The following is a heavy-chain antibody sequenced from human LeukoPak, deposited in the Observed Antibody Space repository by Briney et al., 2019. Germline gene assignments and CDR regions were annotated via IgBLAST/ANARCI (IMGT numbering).Heavy chain of an antibody. Sequence: PGGSLRLSCAASGFTFLNYALIWVRQAPGKGLEWVSGVSNSGGVTYYADSVKGRFTISRDNSEHTVHLQMNSLRAEDTAVYYCARDRMNIGEIDYWGQGTLVTVSS. V-gene: IGHV3-23*01. CDR3: ARDRMNIGEIDY. CDR2: VSNSGGVT. CDR1: GFTFLNYA. J-gene: IGHJ4*02. D-gene: IGHD2/OR15-2a*01.